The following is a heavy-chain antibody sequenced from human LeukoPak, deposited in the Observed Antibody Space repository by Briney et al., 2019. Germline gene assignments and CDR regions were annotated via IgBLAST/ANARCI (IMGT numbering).Heavy chain of an antibody. CDR3: MKDDYCSIPGCVVDALVV. CDR1: GFPFGDFA. D-gene: IGHD4-11*01. CDR2: ITRSGQNT. V-gene: IGHV3-23*01. J-gene: IGHJ3*01. Sequence: GGSLRLSCAASGFPFGDFAMTWVRQVPGGGLQWVSTITRSGQNTYYADSVKGRFTISRDDYKGMLYLQMNSLRAEATAMYYCMKDDYCSIPGCVVDALVVWGQGTVVTVSS.